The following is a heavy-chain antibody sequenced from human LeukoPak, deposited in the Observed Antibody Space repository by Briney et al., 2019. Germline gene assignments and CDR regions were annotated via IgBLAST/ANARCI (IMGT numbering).Heavy chain of an antibody. CDR2: IWYDVSNQ. Sequence: GGSLRLSCAASGFTFRSYGMHWVRQAPGKGLEWVAVIWYDVSNQYYADSVRGRFTISRDNSKNTLYLQLNSLRAEDTAVYYCARDRAGPTLYHFDYWGQGTLVTVSS. J-gene: IGHJ4*02. D-gene: IGHD1-26*01. V-gene: IGHV3-33*01. CDR1: GFTFRSYG. CDR3: ARDRAGPTLYHFDY.